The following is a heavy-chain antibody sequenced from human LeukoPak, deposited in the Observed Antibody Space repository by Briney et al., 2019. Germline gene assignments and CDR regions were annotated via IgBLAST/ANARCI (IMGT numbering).Heavy chain of an antibody. CDR3: ARAVTRIWYFDL. CDR1: GYAFTINS. V-gene: IGHV1-18*01. D-gene: IGHD4-17*01. J-gene: IGHJ2*01. Sequence: ASVTLSLTCSGYAFTINSNSWSWHRQGQGQGLEWWITANNSDRSNAYEHPVRGSMTTATSTSTDYMELRRLRSDDTAVYYCARAVTRIWYFDLWGRGTLVTVSS. CDR2: ITANNSDR.